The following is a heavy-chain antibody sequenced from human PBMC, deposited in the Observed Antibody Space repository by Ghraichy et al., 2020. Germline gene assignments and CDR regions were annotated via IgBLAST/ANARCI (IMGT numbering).Heavy chain of an antibody. CDR3: AKGGSSHTWFDP. D-gene: IGHD1-26*01. Sequence: GGSLSLSCAASGFTFSSYGMHWVRQAPGKGLEWVAVISYDGSNKYYADSVKGRFTISRDNSKNTLYLQMNSLRAEDTAVYYCAKGGSSHTWFDPWGQGTLVTVSS. CDR1: GFTFSSYG. V-gene: IGHV3-30*18. CDR2: ISYDGSNK. J-gene: IGHJ5*02.